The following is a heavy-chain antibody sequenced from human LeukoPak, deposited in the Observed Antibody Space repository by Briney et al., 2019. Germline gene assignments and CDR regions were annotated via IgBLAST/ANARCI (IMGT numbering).Heavy chain of an antibody. CDR2: ISSSSSYT. V-gene: IGHV3-11*03. D-gene: IGHD2/OR15-2a*01. Sequence: GGSLRLSCAASGFTFSDYYMSWIRQAPGKGLEWVSYISSSSSYTNYADSVKGRFTISRDNAKNSLYLQMNSLRAEDTAVYYCAKYLRSKGPPYALDVWGQGTTVTVSS. CDR3: AKYLRSKGPPYALDV. CDR1: GFTFSDYY. J-gene: IGHJ6*02.